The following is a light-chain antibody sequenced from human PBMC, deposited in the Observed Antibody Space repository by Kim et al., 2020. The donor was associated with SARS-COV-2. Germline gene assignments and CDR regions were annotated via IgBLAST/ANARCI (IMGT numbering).Light chain of an antibody. CDR2: DAS. Sequence: IVMTQSPATLSVCPGERATLSCRASQSVRNNLAWYQQKPGQAPRLLIYDASTRATDIPARFSGSGSGTEFTLTIRSLQSEDFALYYCQQYNNCPPVTFGGGTKVEIK. J-gene: IGKJ4*01. CDR3: QQYNNCPPVT. CDR1: QSVRNN. V-gene: IGKV3-15*01.